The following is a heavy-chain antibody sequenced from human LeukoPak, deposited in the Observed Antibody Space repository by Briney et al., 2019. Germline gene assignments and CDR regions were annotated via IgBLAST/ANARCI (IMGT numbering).Heavy chain of an antibody. CDR3: ARSYGHDAFDI. J-gene: IGHJ3*02. CDR1: GYTFTSYA. D-gene: IGHD5-18*01. CDR2: INAGNGNT. Sequence: ASVKVSCKASGYTFTSYAMHWVRQAPGQRLEWMGWINAGNGNTKYSQKFQGRVTITRDTSASTAYMELSSLRSENTAVYYCARSYGHDAFDIWGQGTMVTVSS. V-gene: IGHV1-3*01.